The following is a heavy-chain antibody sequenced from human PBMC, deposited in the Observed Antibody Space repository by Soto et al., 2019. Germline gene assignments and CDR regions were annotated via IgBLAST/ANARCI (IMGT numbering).Heavy chain of an antibody. CDR2: ISGSGGSR. D-gene: IGHD6-13*01. Sequence: PGVPLRLSCAASAFTLSTYATSWVRQAPGKGLEWVSAISGSGGSRYYADSVKGGFTICRDNSKNTLYLQMNSLRAEDTAVYYCAKTSSWFKVDYYFDYWGQGTLVTVSS. CDR1: AFTLSTYA. CDR3: AKTSSWFKVDYYFDY. J-gene: IGHJ4*02. V-gene: IGHV3-23*01.